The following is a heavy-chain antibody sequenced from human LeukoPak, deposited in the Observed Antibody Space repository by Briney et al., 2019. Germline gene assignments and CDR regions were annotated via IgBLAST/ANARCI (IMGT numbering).Heavy chain of an antibody. D-gene: IGHD1-26*01. CDR2: ISYDGSNK. V-gene: IGHV3-30*18. CDR1: GFTFSSYG. Sequence: GGSLRLSCAASGFTFSSYGMHWVRQAPGKGLEWVAVISYDGSNKYYADSVKGRFTISRDNSKNTLYLQMNSLRAEDTAVYYCAKDRHSGSPRTDYWGQGTLVTVSS. J-gene: IGHJ4*02. CDR3: AKDRHSGSPRTDY.